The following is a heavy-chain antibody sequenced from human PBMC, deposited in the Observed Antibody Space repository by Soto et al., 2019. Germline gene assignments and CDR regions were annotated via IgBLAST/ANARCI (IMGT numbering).Heavy chain of an antibody. V-gene: IGHV3-9*01. D-gene: IGHD3-3*01. CDR1: GFTFDDYA. Sequence: GGSLRLSCAASGFTFDDYAMHWVRQAPGKGLEWVSGISWNSGSIGYADSVKGRFTISRDNAKNSLYLQMNSLRAEDTALYYCAKSFYFWSGYHYFDFWGQGTLVTVSS. CDR3: AKSFYFWSGYHYFDF. CDR2: ISWNSGSI. J-gene: IGHJ4*02.